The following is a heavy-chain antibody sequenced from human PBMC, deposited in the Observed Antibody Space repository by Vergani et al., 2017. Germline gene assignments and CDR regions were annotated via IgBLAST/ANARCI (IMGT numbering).Heavy chain of an antibody. V-gene: IGHV3-21*04. CDR3: ARKHISNYYDSSGYYYMGYYYGMDV. Sequence: EVQLLESGGGLVQPGGSLRLSCEASGFSFPGYAMSWVRQAPGKGLEWVSSISSSSSYIYYADSVKGRFTISRDNAKNSLYLQMNSLRAEDTAVYYCARKHISNYYDSSGYYYMGYYYGMDVWGQ. CDR1: GFSFPGYA. J-gene: IGHJ6*02. CDR2: ISSSSSYI. D-gene: IGHD3-22*01.